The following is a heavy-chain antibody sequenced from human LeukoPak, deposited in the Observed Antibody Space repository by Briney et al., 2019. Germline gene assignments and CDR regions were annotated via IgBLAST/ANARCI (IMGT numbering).Heavy chain of an antibody. CDR3: ARAYSSSSWYYYYYMDV. J-gene: IGHJ6*03. D-gene: IGHD6-13*01. CDR2: IYYSGST. Sequence: SSETLSLTCTVSGGSISSSSYYWGWIRQPPGKGLEWIGSIYYSGSTYYNPSLKSRVTISVDTSKNQFSLKLSSVTAADTAVYYCARAYSSSSWYYYYYMDVWGKGTTVTVSS. CDR1: GGSISSSSYY. V-gene: IGHV4-39*07.